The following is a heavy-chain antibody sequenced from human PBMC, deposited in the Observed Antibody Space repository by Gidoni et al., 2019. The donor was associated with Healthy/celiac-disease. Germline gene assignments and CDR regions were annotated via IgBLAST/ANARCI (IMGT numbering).Heavy chain of an antibody. D-gene: IGHD4-17*01. J-gene: IGHJ4*02. CDR3: ARVKGVDYGDYAFDY. CDR1: GGSISSYY. CDR2: IYYSGST. Sequence: QVQLQESGPGLVKPSATLSLTCTVSGGSISSYYWSWIRQPPGKGLEWIGYIYYSGSTNYNPSLKSRVTISVDTSKNQFSLKLSSVTAADTAVYYCARVKGVDYGDYAFDYWGQGTLVTVSS. V-gene: IGHV4-59*01.